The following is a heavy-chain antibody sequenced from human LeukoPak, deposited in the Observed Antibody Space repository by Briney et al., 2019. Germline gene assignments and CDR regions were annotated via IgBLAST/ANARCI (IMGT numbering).Heavy chain of an antibody. CDR2: INHSGST. D-gene: IGHD3-3*01. J-gene: IGHJ3*02. V-gene: IGHV4-34*01. CDR3: ARGRERRITIFGVVTRRDAFDI. Sequence: SETLSLTCTVSGGSISSYYWSWIRQPPGKGLEWIGEINHSGSTNYNPSLKSRVTISVDTSKNQFSLKLSSVTAADTAVYYCARGRERRITIFGVVTRRDAFDIWGQGTMVTVSS. CDR1: GGSISSYY.